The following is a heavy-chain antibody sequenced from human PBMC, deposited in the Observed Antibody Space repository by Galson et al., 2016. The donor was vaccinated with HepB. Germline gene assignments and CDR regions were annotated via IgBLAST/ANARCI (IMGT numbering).Heavy chain of an antibody. Sequence: SLRLSCAASGFTFSSYGMHWVRQAPGKGLEWVAIIWYDGSDKYYADSVKGRFTISRDNSKNTLYLQMDSLRTEDTAVYYCVRPRGGSGWPTFCDNWGQGTLVTVSS. CDR2: IWYDGSDK. CDR1: GFTFSSYG. V-gene: IGHV3-33*01. D-gene: IGHD6-19*01. J-gene: IGHJ4*02. CDR3: VRPRGGSGWPTFCDN.